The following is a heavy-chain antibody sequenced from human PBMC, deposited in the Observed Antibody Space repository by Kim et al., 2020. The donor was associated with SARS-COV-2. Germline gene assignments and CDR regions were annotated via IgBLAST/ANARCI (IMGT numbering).Heavy chain of an antibody. CDR2: ISYDGSNK. Sequence: GGSLRLSCAASGFTFSSYAMHWVRQAPGKGLEWVAVISYDGSNKYYADSVKGRFTISRDNSKNTLYLQMNSLRAEDTAVYYCARGMEGRYYYYYGMDVWGQGTTVTVSS. J-gene: IGHJ6*02. CDR1: GFTFSSYA. CDR3: ARGMEGRYYYYYGMDV. V-gene: IGHV3-30*04. D-gene: IGHD2-8*01.